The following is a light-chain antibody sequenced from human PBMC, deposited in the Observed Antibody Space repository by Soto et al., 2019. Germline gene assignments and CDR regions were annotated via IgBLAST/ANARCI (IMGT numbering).Light chain of an antibody. CDR3: QSYDSSLSGSNWV. V-gene: IGLV1-40*01. CDR1: SSNIGAGYD. J-gene: IGLJ3*02. Sequence: QSVLTQPPSVSGAPGQRVTISCTGSSSNIGAGYDVHWYQQLPGTAPTLLIYANTTPPSGVPDRFSGSKSGTSASLAITGLQAEDEADYYCQSYDSSLSGSNWVFGGGTKLTVL. CDR2: ANT.